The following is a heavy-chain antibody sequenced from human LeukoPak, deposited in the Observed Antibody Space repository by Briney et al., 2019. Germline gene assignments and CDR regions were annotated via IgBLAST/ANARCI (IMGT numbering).Heavy chain of an antibody. Sequence: PSETLSLTCTVSGGSISNFYWTWIRQSPGKGLEWIGYISYSGTTKYSPSLKSRVTMSLDTSKNQFSLKLNSVTAADTAVYYCARNHGGWFDSWGQGTLVTVSS. D-gene: IGHD4-23*01. V-gene: IGHV4-59*01. J-gene: IGHJ5*01. CDR1: GGSISNFY. CDR2: ISYSGTT. CDR3: ARNHGGWFDS.